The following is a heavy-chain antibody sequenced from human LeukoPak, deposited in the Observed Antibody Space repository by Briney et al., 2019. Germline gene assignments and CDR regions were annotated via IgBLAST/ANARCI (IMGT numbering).Heavy chain of an antibody. Sequence: SVKVTCKASGFTFTISAMQWVRQARGQRLEWIGWIVVGSGNTNYAQKFQERVTITRDMSTSTAYMELSSLRSEDTAVYYCAAESSGYYYDAFDIWGQGTMVTVSS. CDR1: GFTFTISA. CDR3: AAESSGYYYDAFDI. CDR2: IVVGSGNT. D-gene: IGHD3-22*01. V-gene: IGHV1-58*02. J-gene: IGHJ3*02.